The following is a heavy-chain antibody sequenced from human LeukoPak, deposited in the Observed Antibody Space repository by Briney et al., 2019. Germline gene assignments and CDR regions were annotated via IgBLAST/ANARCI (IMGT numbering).Heavy chain of an antibody. V-gene: IGHV3-74*01. CDR3: AKSDWFDP. J-gene: IGHJ5*02. CDR1: GFTLSGHW. CDR2: NRYDGSES. Sequence: GGSLRLACAASGFTLSGHWMHWFRQPPGKGLAWVSRNRYDGSESYYADSVKGRFTISRDNAKNTLYLQMNSLRVEDTAVYYCAKSDWFDPWGQGTLVTVSS.